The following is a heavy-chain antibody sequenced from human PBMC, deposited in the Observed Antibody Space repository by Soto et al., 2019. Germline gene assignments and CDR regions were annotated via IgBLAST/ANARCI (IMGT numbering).Heavy chain of an antibody. Sequence: GGSLRLSCAASGFTFSSYAMSWVRQAPGKGLEWVSAISGSGGSTYYADSVKGRFTISRDNSKNTLYLQMNSLRAEDTALDYCAKGYYDSSGYFLFDYWGQGALVTVSS. CDR3: AKGYYDSSGYFLFDY. CDR2: ISGSGGST. CDR1: GFTFSSYA. D-gene: IGHD3-22*01. V-gene: IGHV3-23*01. J-gene: IGHJ4*02.